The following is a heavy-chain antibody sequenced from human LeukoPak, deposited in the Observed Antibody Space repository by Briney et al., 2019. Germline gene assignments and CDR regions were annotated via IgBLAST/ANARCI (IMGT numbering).Heavy chain of an antibody. Sequence: PGRSLRLSCAASGFTFSSYAMHWVRQAPSKGLEWVAVISYDGSNKYYADSVKGRFTISRDNSKNTLYLQMNSLRAEDTAVYYCARDCSGGSCLGYWGQGTLVTVSS. V-gene: IGHV3-30*04. CDR3: ARDCSGGSCLGY. CDR2: ISYDGSNK. J-gene: IGHJ4*02. CDR1: GFTFSSYA. D-gene: IGHD2-15*01.